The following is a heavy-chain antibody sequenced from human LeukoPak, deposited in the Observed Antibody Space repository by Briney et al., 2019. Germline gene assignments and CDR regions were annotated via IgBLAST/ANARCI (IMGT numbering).Heavy chain of an antibody. Sequence: ASVKVSCKASGYTFTSYAMHWVRQAPGQRLEWMGWINAGNGNTKYSQKFQGRVTITADESTSTAYMELSSLGSEDTAVYYCARAYKSSSWYQTHWFDPWGQGTLVTVSS. CDR1: GYTFTSYA. CDR3: ARAYKSSSWYQTHWFDP. V-gene: IGHV1-3*01. CDR2: INAGNGNT. J-gene: IGHJ5*02. D-gene: IGHD6-13*01.